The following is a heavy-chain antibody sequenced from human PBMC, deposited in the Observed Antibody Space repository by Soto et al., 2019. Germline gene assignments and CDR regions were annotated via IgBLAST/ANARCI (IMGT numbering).Heavy chain of an antibody. CDR1: GFTFSSYG. J-gene: IGHJ4*02. CDR3: AKDGPSNIVLMVYAMKMGHFDY. V-gene: IGHV3-30*18. CDR2: ISYDGSNK. D-gene: IGHD2-8*01. Sequence: GGSLRLSCAASGFTFSSYGMHWVRQAPGKGLEWVAVISYDGSNKYYADSVKGRFTISRDNSKNTLYLQMNSLRAEDTAVYYCAKDGPSNIVLMVYAMKMGHFDYWGQGTLVTVSS.